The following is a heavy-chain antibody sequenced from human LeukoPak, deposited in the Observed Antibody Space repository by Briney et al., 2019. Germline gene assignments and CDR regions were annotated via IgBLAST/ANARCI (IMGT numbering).Heavy chain of an antibody. J-gene: IGHJ3*02. CDR3: ASRSSAWYLDTFDI. Sequence: SETLSLTCTVSGASISSSTYFWGRIRQPPGKGLEWIANIYYTGRTYFNPSLRGRVTMSVDTSQNHFSLKLSSVTAADTAIYYCASRSSAWYLDTFDIWGHGTMVTVSS. V-gene: IGHV4-39*01. CDR2: IYYTGRT. D-gene: IGHD6-13*01. CDR1: GASISSSTYF.